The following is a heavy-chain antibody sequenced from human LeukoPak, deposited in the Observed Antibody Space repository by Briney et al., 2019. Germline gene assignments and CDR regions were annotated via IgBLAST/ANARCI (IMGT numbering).Heavy chain of an antibody. V-gene: IGHV3-23*01. J-gene: IGHJ4*02. CDR1: GFTFSSFG. D-gene: IGHD6-6*01. CDR2: VSGSGGST. CDR3: ADPFRPY. Sequence: GGSLRLSCAASGFTFSSFGMSWVRQAPGKGLEWVSAVSGSGGSTYYADSVKGRFTVSRDNSKNTLYLQMNSLRAEDTAVYYCADPFRPYWGQGTLVTVSS.